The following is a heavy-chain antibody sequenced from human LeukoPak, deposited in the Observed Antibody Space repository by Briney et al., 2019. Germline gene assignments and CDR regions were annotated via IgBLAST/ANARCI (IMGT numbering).Heavy chain of an antibody. J-gene: IGHJ4*02. V-gene: IGHV3-30-3*01. CDR3: ARSDTAMVLDY. D-gene: IGHD5-18*01. CDR2: ISYDGSNK. Sequence: GGSLRLSCAASGFTFSSYAMHWVRQAPGKGLEWVAVISYDGSNKYYADSVKGRFTISRDNSKNTLYLQMNSLRAEDTAVYYCARSDTAMVLDYWGQGTLVTVSS. CDR1: GFTFSSYA.